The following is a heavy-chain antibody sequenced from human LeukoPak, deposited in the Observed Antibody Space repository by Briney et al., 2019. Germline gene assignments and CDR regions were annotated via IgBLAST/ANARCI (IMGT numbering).Heavy chain of an antibody. CDR3: ARSSDYSNYIFAY. CDR2: IYSGGST. J-gene: IGHJ4*02. D-gene: IGHD4-11*01. Sequence: PGGSLRLSCAASGFTVSSNYMSWVRQAPGKGLEWVSVIYSGGSTYYADSVKGRFTISRDNSKNTLYLQMNSLRAEDTAMYYCARSSDYSNYIFAYWGQGTLVTVSS. CDR1: GFTVSSNY. V-gene: IGHV3-53*01.